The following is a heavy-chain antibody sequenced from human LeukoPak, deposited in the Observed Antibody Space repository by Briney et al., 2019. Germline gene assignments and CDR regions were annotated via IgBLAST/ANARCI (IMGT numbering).Heavy chain of an antibody. Sequence: GRSLRLSCAASGFTFSSYGMHWVRQAPGKGLEWVAVISYDGSNKYYADSVKGRFTISRDNSKNTLYLQMNSLRAEDTAVYYCAKGTQDGDYVWYWYYFDYWGQGTLVTVSS. J-gene: IGHJ4*02. CDR3: AKGTQDGDYVWYWYYFDY. CDR2: ISYDGSNK. CDR1: GFTFSSYG. V-gene: IGHV3-30*18. D-gene: IGHD4-17*01.